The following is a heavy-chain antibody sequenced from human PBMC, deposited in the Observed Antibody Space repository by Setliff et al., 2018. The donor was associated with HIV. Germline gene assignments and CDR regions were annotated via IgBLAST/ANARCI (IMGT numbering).Heavy chain of an antibody. D-gene: IGHD5-12*01. V-gene: IGHV1-46*01. CDR3: ASAGAWQRNALDI. J-gene: IGHJ3*02. Sequence: ASVKVSCKPSGYSFTNHYMHWVRQAPGQGLEWMGVINPTGGSTRITQKFQGRVAMTRDTSTSTVYMELSSLRSEDTAVYYCASAGAWQRNALDIWGQGTMVTVS. CDR2: INPTGGST. CDR1: GYSFTNHY.